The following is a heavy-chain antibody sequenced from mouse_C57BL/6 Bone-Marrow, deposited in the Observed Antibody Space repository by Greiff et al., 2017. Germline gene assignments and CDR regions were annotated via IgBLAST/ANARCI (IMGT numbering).Heavy chain of an antibody. CDR1: GYTFTSYW. CDR2: IYPGSGST. CDR3: ATPWDGYYDWFAY. V-gene: IGHV1-55*01. Sequence: VQLQQPGAELVKPGASVKMSCKASGYTFTSYWITWVKQRPGQGLEWIGDIYPGSGSTNYNEKFQSKATLTVDTSSSTAYMQLSSLTSEDSAVYYCATPWDGYYDWFAYWGQGTLVTVSA. D-gene: IGHD2-3*01. J-gene: IGHJ3*01.